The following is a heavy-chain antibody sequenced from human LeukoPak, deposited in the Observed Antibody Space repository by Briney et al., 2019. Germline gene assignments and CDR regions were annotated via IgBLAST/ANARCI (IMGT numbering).Heavy chain of an antibody. J-gene: IGHJ6*03. CDR1: GYTFTSYG. CDR2: ISAYNGNT. D-gene: IGHD3-3*01. V-gene: IGHV1-18*01. CDR3: ASAPFDAWSGYFPYYMYV. Sequence: ASVKVSCKASGYTFTSYGISWVRQAPGQGLEWMGWISAYNGNTNYAQKLQGRVTMTTDTSTSTAYMELRSLRSDDTAVYYCASAPFDAWSGYFPYYMYVWGKGTTVTVSS.